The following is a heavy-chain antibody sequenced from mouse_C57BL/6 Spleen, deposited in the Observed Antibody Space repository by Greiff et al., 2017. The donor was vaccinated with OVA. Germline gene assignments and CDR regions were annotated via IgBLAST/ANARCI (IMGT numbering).Heavy chain of an antibody. V-gene: IGHV1-72*01. CDR1: GYTFTSYW. Sequence: VQLQQPGAELVKPGASVKLSCKASGYTFTSYWMHWVKQRPGRGLEWIGRIDPTSGGTKYNQKFKSKATLTVDKPSSTAYMQLSSLTAADSAVYYCARAEDYYGSSVLAYWGQGTLVTVSA. J-gene: IGHJ3*01. D-gene: IGHD1-1*01. CDR2: IDPTSGGT. CDR3: ARAEDYYGSSVLAY.